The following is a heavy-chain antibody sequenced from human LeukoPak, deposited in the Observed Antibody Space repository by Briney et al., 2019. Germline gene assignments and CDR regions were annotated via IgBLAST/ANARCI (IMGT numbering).Heavy chain of an antibody. CDR1: GFTFSDYW. Sequence: GGSLRLSCAASGFTFSDYWMSWVRQAPGKGLEWVANIKYDGDEKYYVDSVKGRFTISRDNAKSSLYLQLNSLRVEDTAVYYCKSGGAAPGSFDNWGQGTLVTVSP. J-gene: IGHJ4*02. CDR2: IKYDGDEK. V-gene: IGHV3-7*01. D-gene: IGHD6-13*01. CDR3: KSGGAAPGSFDN.